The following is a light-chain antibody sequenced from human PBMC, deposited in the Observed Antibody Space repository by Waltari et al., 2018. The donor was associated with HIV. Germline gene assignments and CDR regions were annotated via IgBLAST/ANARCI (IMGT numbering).Light chain of an antibody. Sequence: EIMLTQSPATLSLSPGERANLSCRASQSVATYLAWFQQKPGQAPRLLFYDASNRATGIPARFTGSGSGTDFTLTISSLEPEDFGVYYCQQRSIPITFGQGTRLEI. CDR1: QSVATY. CDR2: DAS. J-gene: IGKJ5*01. CDR3: QQRSIPIT. V-gene: IGKV3-11*01.